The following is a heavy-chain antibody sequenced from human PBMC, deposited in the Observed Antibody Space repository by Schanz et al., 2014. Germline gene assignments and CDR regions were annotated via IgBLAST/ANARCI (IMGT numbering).Heavy chain of an antibody. V-gene: IGHV3-11*03. Sequence: QVQLLESGGGLVQPGGSLRLSCAASGFTFRDYYMSWIRPAPGKGLEWVSSISSSSSYIYYADSVKGRFTISRDNAKNSLYLQMNSLRAEDTAVYYCARPRFDYGEVDYWGQGTLVTVSS. CDR2: ISSSSSYI. CDR3: ARPRFDYGEVDY. J-gene: IGHJ4*02. D-gene: IGHD4-17*01. CDR1: GFTFRDYY.